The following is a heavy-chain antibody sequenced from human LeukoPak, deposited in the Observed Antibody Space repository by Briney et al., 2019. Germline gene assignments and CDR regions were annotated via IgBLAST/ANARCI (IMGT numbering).Heavy chain of an antibody. D-gene: IGHD6-19*01. CDR1: GGSINSYY. Sequence: SETLSHTCTVSGGSINSYYWSCIRQPAGKGLEWIGRIYSSGSTNYNPSLKSRVTMSIDTSKNQFSLKLSSVTAADTAVYYCAREGSGRFQPWGQGTLVTVSS. V-gene: IGHV4-4*07. CDR3: AREGSGRFQP. J-gene: IGHJ1*01. CDR2: IYSSGST.